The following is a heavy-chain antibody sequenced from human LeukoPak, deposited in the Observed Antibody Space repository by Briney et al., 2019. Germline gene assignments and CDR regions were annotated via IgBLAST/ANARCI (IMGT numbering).Heavy chain of an antibody. CDR1: RFTFISYG. V-gene: IGHV3-30*02. D-gene: IGHD3-3*01. Sequence: GGSLRLSCPASRFTFISYGMHRFRQAPGKGLEWVAFIRYDGSNKYYADSVKGRFTISRDNAKNTLYLQMNSLRAEDTAVYYCAVSQGGCYIGESDYWGQGTLVTVSS. CDR3: AVSQGGCYIGESDY. J-gene: IGHJ4*02. CDR2: IRYDGSNK.